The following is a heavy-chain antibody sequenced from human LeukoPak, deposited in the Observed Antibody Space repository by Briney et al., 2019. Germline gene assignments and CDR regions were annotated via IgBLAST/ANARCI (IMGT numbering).Heavy chain of an antibody. J-gene: IGHJ3*02. CDR1: GYTFTSYD. V-gene: IGHV1-8*01. D-gene: IGHD3-22*01. CDR2: MNPNGGNT. CDR3: ARKFHSQAMIVVVINAYDAFDM. Sequence: ASVKVSRKASGYTFTSYDINWVRQATGQGLEWMGWMNPNGGNTGYAQKFQGRVTMTRNTSTSTAYMELSSLRSEDTAVYYCARKFHSQAMIVVVINAYDAFDMWGQGTMVTVSS.